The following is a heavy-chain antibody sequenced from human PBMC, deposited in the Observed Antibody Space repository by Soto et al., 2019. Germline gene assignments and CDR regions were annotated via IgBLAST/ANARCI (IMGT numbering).Heavy chain of an antibody. Sequence: QVQLQESGPGLVKPSETLSLTCTVSGGSISSYYWSWIRQPPGKGLEWIGYIYYSGSTNYNPSLKSRVTISVDTSKNQFSLKLSSVTAADTAVYYCASTPVRYFDWLPYPVFWYFDLWGRGTLVTVSS. V-gene: IGHV4-59*01. CDR3: ASTPVRYFDWLPYPVFWYFDL. D-gene: IGHD3-9*01. CDR2: IYYSGST. CDR1: GGSISSYY. J-gene: IGHJ2*01.